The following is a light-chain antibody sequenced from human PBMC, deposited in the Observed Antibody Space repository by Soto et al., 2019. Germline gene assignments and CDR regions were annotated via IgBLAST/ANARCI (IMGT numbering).Light chain of an antibody. CDR3: QHYNSYSEA. J-gene: IGKJ1*01. Sequence: DIQMTQSPSTLSASVGDRVTITCRASQSISGWLAWYQQKPGTAPKVLIYDVSSLQSGVPSRFSGSGSGTEFTLTISSLQPDDFATYYCQHYNSYSEAFGQGTKVDIK. CDR2: DVS. V-gene: IGKV1-5*01. CDR1: QSISGW.